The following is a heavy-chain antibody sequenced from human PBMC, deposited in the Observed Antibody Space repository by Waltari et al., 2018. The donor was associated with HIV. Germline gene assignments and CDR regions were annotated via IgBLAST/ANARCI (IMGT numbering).Heavy chain of an antibody. V-gene: IGHV3-33*01. CDR2: IWYDGNK. J-gene: IGHJ3*02. Sequence: QVQLVESGGGVVQPGRSLRLSCAASGFTFSTYGMHWVRQAPGKGLDWVAVIWYDGNKDDAESVKGRFTISRDNPKNTLYLQMNSLRVEDTAVYYCARGDTKDAFDMWGQGTMVTVSS. CDR3: ARGDTKDAFDM. CDR1: GFTFSTYG.